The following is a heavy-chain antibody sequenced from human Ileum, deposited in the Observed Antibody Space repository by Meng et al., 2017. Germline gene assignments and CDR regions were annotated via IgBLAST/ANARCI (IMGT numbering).Heavy chain of an antibody. J-gene: IGHJ2*01. Sequence: VPLQDAGPALLKPSEPASPPCAVSGGSIESNNCWTWIRQPPGQGLEWIGEVYHSGSTHYNPSLQSRVTISIDNSKNRFSLSLNSVTAADTAIYYCARADYVQYFDLWGRGTLVTVSS. CDR2: VYHSGST. CDR1: GGSIESNNC. V-gene: IGHV4-4*02. CDR3: ARADYVQYFDL. D-gene: IGHD3-10*02.